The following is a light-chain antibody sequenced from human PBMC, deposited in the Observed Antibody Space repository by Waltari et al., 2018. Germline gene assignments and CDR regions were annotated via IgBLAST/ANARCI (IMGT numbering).Light chain of an antibody. CDR2: DDS. V-gene: IGLV2-23*01. J-gene: IGLJ2*01. CDR3: CSYAAGGSSVL. CDR1: SSDVGSYNL. Sequence: QSALTQPASVSGSPGQSITISCTGTSSDVGSYNLVSWYQQHPGKVPKLMIYDDSKRPSGLSNRFSGSKSGNTASLTISGLQAEDEADYYCCSYAAGGSSVLFGGGTKLTVL.